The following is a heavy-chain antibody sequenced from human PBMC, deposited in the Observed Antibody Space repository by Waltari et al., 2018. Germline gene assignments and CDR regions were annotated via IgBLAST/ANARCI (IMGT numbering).Heavy chain of an antibody. CDR1: GGSISSRRYS. D-gene: IGHD6-19*01. CDR2: IYYSGST. J-gene: IGHJ3*02. V-gene: IGHV4-39*07. CDR3: ARDNRIAVAGDAFDI. Sequence: QLPLQESGPGLVMPSETLSLTCTVSGGSISSRRYSWGWFRQPPGKGLEWRGSIYYSGSTYYNPSLKSRVTISVDTSKNQFSLKLSSVTAADTAVYYCARDNRIAVAGDAFDIWGQGTMVTVSS.